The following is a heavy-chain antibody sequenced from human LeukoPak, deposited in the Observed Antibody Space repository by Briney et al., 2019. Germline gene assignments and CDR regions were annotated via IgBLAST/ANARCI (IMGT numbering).Heavy chain of an antibody. Sequence: PGRSLRLSCTASGFTFGDYAMSWVRQAPGKGLEGVGFIRSKAYGGTTEYAASVKGRFTISRDDSKSIAYLQMNSLKTEDTAVYYCTSFYYYGSGSSLIDYWGQGTLVTVSS. D-gene: IGHD3-10*01. V-gene: IGHV3-49*04. CDR3: TSFYYYGSGSSLIDY. CDR1: GFTFGDYA. J-gene: IGHJ4*02. CDR2: IRSKAYGGTT.